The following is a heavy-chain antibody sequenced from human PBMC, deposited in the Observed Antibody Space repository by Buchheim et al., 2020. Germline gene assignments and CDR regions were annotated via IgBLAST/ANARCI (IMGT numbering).Heavy chain of an antibody. V-gene: IGHV4-4*02. CDR2: IYHSGTT. D-gene: IGHD3-22*01. Sequence: QVQLQDSGPGLVKPSGPLSPTCAVSGGSISSSNWWSWVRQPPGKGLEWIGEIYHSGTTNYNPSLKSRVTLSVDTSKNQFSLKVSSVTAADTAVYYCARDSRPYYYDSSGPIDYWGQGTL. CDR1: GGSISSSNW. CDR3: ARDSRPYYYDSSGPIDY. J-gene: IGHJ4*02.